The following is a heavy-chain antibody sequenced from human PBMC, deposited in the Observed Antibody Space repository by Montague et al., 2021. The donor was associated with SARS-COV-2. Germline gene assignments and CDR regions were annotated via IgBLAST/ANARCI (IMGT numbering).Heavy chain of an antibody. V-gene: IGHV3-30*04. Sequence: SLRLSCAASGFTFSSYAMHWVRQAPGKGLEWVAVISYDGSNKYYADSXXGRFTISRDNSKNTLYLQMNSLRAEDTAVYYCARDATYYDILTGYPAFDYYYYYYMDVWGKGATVTVSS. J-gene: IGHJ6*03. D-gene: IGHD3-9*01. CDR3: ARDATYYDILTGYPAFDYYYYYYMDV. CDR1: GFTFSSYA. CDR2: ISYDGSNK.